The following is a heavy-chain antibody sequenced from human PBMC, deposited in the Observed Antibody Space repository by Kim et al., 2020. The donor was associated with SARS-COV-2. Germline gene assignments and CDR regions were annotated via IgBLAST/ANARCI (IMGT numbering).Heavy chain of an antibody. V-gene: IGHV4-59*08. CDR1: GGSISSYY. Sequence: SETLSLTCTVSGGSISSYYWSWIRQPPGKGLEWIGYIYYSGSTNYNPSLKSRVTISVDTSKNQFSLKLSSVTAADTAVYYCARLGCEENRVVAATTNWFDPWGQGTLVTVSS. CDR3: ARLGCEENRVVAATTNWFDP. J-gene: IGHJ5*02. D-gene: IGHD2-15*01. CDR2: IYYSGST.